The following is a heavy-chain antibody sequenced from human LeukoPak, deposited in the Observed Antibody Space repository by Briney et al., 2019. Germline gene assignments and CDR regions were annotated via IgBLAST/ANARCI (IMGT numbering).Heavy chain of an antibody. J-gene: IGHJ4*02. CDR2: INPNSGGT. V-gene: IGHV1-2*02. D-gene: IGHD3-3*01. Sequence: ASVKVSCKASGYTFTGYHMHWVRQAPGQGLEWMGWINPNSGGTNYAQKFQGRVTMTRDTSISTAYMELSRLRSDDTAVYYCARAFDFWSGYYNNCDYWGQGTLVTVSS. CDR3: ARAFDFWSGYYNNCDY. CDR1: GYTFTGYH.